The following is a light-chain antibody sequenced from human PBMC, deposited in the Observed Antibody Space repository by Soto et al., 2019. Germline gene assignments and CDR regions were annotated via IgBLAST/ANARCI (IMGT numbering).Light chain of an antibody. CDR2: ENN. V-gene: IGLV1-51*02. J-gene: IGLJ1*01. CDR1: SSNIGNNY. Sequence: QSVLTQPPSVSAAPGQKVTISCSGSSSNIGNNYVSWYQQLPGTAPKLLIYENNKRPSGIPDRFSGSKSGTSATLGITGLQTGDEVDYYCGTWDSSLCSGVFGTGTKVTDL. CDR3: GTWDSSLCSGV.